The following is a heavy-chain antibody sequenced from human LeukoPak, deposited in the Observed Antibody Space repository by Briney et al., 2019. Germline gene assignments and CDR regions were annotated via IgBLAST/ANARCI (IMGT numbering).Heavy chain of an antibody. D-gene: IGHD2-15*01. CDR3: AKDPPCSGGTCYGYFES. V-gene: IGHV3-23*01. Sequence: GGSLRLSWAASGFTFSTYTMNWVRQAQGKGLEWVSIISGSGGNTFYADAVKGRFTISRDNSKNTLYLQMNSLRDEDTAVYYCAKDPPCSGGTCYGYFESWGQGTLVTASS. J-gene: IGHJ4*02. CDR2: ISGSGGNT. CDR1: GFTFSTYT.